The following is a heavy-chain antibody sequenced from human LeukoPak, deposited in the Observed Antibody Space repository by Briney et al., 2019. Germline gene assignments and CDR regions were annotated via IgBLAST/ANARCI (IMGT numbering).Heavy chain of an antibody. CDR3: ARWSDWLFDY. J-gene: IGHJ4*02. CDR2: ISNSGST. CDR1: GASISNDY. V-gene: IGHV4-59*08. D-gene: IGHD3-9*01. Sequence: SETLSLTCTVSGASISNDYWVWTWIRQPPGKGLEWIGFISNSGSTKHSPSLKRRVTISVDTSKNQFSLKLSSVTAADTAVYYCARWSDWLFDYWGQGTLVTVSS.